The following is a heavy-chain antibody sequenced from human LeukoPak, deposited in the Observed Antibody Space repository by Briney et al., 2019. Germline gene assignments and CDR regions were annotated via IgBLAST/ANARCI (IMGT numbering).Heavy chain of an antibody. V-gene: IGHV1-18*01. J-gene: IGHJ4*02. CDR1: GYTFTSYG. CDR3: ARVRGYNWEGAFDY. D-gene: IGHD5-24*01. CDR2: ISAYNGNT. Sequence: ASVKVSCKASGYTFTSYGISWVRQAPGQGLEWMGWISAYNGNTNYAQKLQGRVTMTTDTSTSTAYMEPRSLRSDDTAVYYCARVRGYNWEGAFDYWGQGTLVTVSS.